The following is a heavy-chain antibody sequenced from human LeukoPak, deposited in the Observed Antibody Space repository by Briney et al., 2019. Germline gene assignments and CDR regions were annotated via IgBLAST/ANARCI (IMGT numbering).Heavy chain of an antibody. D-gene: IGHD5-18*01. J-gene: IGHJ4*02. V-gene: IGHV7-4-1*02. Sequence: GASVKVSCKASGYTFTSYYMHWVRQAPGQGLEWMGWINTNTGNPTYAQGFTGRFVFSLDTSVSTAYLQISSLKAEDTAVYYCARGTLLPASYGYIGVDYWGQGTLVTVSS. CDR1: GYTFTSYY. CDR2: INTNTGNP. CDR3: ARGTLLPASYGYIGVDY.